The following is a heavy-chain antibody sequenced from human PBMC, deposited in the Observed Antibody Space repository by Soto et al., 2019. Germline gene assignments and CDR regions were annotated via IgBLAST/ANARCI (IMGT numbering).Heavy chain of an antibody. CDR3: ARMATVNTGSRYYYGMDV. J-gene: IGHJ6*02. CDR1: GFTFSSYG. V-gene: IGHV3-33*01. Sequence: GGSLRLSCAASGFTFSSYGMHWVRQAPGKGLEWVAVIWYDGSNKYYADSVKGRFTISRDNSKNTLYLQMNSLRAEDTAVYYCARMATVNTGSRYYYGMDVWGQGTTVTVSS. D-gene: IGHD4-17*01. CDR2: IWYDGSNK.